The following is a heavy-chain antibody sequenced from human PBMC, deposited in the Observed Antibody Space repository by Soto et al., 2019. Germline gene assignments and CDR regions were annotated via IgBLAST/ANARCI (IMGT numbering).Heavy chain of an antibody. J-gene: IGHJ5*02. CDR3: AREKGIAAARFDP. CDR1: GGSISSYY. D-gene: IGHD6-13*01. V-gene: IGHV4-4*07. Sequence: QVQLQESGPGLVKPSETLSLTCTVSGGSISSYYWSWIRQPAGKGLEWIGRIYTSGSTNYNPSLKRRVTMSVDPSKNQFALKRSSVTAADTDVYYCAREKGIAAARFDPWGQGTLVTVSS. CDR2: IYTSGST.